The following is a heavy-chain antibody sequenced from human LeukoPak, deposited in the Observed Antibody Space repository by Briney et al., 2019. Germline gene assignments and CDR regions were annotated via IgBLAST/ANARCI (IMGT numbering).Heavy chain of an antibody. V-gene: IGHV3-23*01. CDR3: AKERQLTIFGVVIMAGGDY. D-gene: IGHD3-3*01. J-gene: IGHJ4*02. CDR2: ISGSGGRT. Sequence: GSLRLSCAASGFTFSSYGMSWVRQAPGKGLEWVSGISGSGGRTYFADSVKGRFTISRDNSKNTLYLQMNSLRAEDTAVYYCAKERQLTIFGVVIMAGGDYWGQGTLVTVSS. CDR1: GFTFSSYG.